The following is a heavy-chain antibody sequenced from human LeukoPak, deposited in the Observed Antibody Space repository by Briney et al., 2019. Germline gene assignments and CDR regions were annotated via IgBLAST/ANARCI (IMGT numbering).Heavy chain of an antibody. J-gene: IGHJ6*03. Sequence: SETLSLTCTVSGGSISSGGYYWSWIRQHPGKGLEWIEYIYYSGSTYYNPSLKSRVTISVDTSKNQFSLKLSSVTAADTAVYYCAGERGYKDYYMDVWGKGTTVTVSS. D-gene: IGHD5-12*01. CDR3: AGERGYKDYYMDV. CDR1: GGSISSGGYY. V-gene: IGHV4-31*03. CDR2: IYYSGST.